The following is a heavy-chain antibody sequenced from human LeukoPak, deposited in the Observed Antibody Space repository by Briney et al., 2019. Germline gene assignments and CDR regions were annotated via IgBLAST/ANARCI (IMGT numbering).Heavy chain of an antibody. J-gene: IGHJ4*02. D-gene: IGHD3-22*01. V-gene: IGHV3-48*03. Sequence: GGSLRLSCAASGFTFSSYEMNWVRQAPGKGLEWVSYISSSGSTIYYADSVRGRFTISRDNAKNSLYLQMNSLRAEDTAVYYCARVLHNRNYDGSTYYGYWGQGTLVTVSS. CDR2: ISSSGSTI. CDR3: ARVLHNRNYDGSTYYGY. CDR1: GFTFSSYE.